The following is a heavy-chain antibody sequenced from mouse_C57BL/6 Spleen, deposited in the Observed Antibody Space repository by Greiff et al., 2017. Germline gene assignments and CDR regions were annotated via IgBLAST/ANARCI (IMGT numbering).Heavy chain of an antibody. CDR2: IYPGSGST. CDR1: GYTFTSYW. Sequence: VQLQQPGAELVKPGASVKMSCKASGYTFTSYWITWVKQRPGQGLEWIGDIYPGSGSTNYNEKFKSKATLTVDTSSSTAYMQLSSLTSEDSAVYYCARGRFYSNLYYAMDYWGQGTSVTVSS. J-gene: IGHJ4*01. V-gene: IGHV1-55*01. CDR3: ARGRFYSNLYYAMDY. D-gene: IGHD2-5*01.